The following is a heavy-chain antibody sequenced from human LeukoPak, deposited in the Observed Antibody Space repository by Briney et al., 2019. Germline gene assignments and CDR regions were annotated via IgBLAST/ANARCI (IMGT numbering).Heavy chain of an antibody. CDR2: INTNTGNP. V-gene: IGHV7-4-1*02. Sequence: ASVKVSCKTSGYTFTNYAISWVRQAPGQGLEWMGWINTNTGNPTYAQGFTGRFVFSLDTSVSTAYLQISSLKAEDTAVYYCARDPRWYYGSGSYRNTYYYYMDVWGKGTTVTVSS. D-gene: IGHD3-10*01. CDR3: ARDPRWYYGSGSYRNTYYYYMDV. J-gene: IGHJ6*03. CDR1: GYTFTNYA.